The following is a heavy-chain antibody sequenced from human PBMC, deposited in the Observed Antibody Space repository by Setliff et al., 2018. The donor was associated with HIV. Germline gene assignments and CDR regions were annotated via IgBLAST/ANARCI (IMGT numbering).Heavy chain of an antibody. Sequence: PGGSLRLSCAASGFTFDDYAMHWVRQAPGKGLEWVSLISWDGGSTYYADSVKGRFTISRDNSKNSLYPQMNSLRAEDTALYYCAAVPWGHSSLIIDHWGQGTPVTVSS. CDR3: AAVPWGHSSLIIDH. CDR2: ISWDGGST. V-gene: IGHV3-43D*04. CDR1: GFTFDDYA. J-gene: IGHJ4*02. D-gene: IGHD3-16*01.